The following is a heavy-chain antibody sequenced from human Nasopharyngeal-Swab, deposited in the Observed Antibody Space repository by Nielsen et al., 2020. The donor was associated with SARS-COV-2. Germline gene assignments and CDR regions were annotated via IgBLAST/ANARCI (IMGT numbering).Heavy chain of an antibody. Sequence: WVRQAPGQRLEWMGWINAGNGNTKYSQKFQGRVTITRDTSASTAYMELSSLRSEDTAVYYCARYPTVTTDYYYYYYMDVWGKGTTVTVSS. CDR3: ARYPTVTTDYYYYYYMDV. V-gene: IGHV1-3*01. CDR2: INAGNGNT. J-gene: IGHJ6*03. D-gene: IGHD4-17*01.